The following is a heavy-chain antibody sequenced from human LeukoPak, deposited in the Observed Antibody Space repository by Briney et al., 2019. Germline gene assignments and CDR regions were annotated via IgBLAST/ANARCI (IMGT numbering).Heavy chain of an antibody. V-gene: IGHV1-2*02. CDR3: ARDFPQNMGDQLLFLDP. CDR1: GYTFTGYY. CDR2: VNPNSGGT. D-gene: IGHD2-2*01. J-gene: IGHJ5*02. Sequence: GASVKVSCKASGYTFTGYYMHWVRQAPGQGLEGMGWVNPNSGGTNYAQKFQDRVTMTRDRSITTVYMELSRLRSDDTAVYYCARDFPQNMGDQLLFLDPWGQGTLVTVSS.